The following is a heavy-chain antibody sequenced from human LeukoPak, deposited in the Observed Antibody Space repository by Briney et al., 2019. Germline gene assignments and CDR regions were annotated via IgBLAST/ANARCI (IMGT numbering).Heavy chain of an antibody. Sequence: GGSLRLSCAASGFTFSDYYMSWIRQAPGKGLEWVSYISSSGSTIYYADSVKGRFTISRDNAKNSLYLQMNSLRAEDTAVYYCAKVCSSTSVPCLVYWGQGTLVTVSS. J-gene: IGHJ4*02. V-gene: IGHV3-11*01. CDR1: GFTFSDYY. CDR3: AKVCSSTSVPCLVY. CDR2: ISSSGSTI. D-gene: IGHD2-2*01.